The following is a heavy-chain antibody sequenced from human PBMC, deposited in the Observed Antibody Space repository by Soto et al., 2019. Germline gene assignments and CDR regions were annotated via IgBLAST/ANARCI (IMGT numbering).Heavy chain of an antibody. D-gene: IGHD6-13*01. CDR3: AGRRPGIAAAGTFWFDP. CDR1: VGSFSGYY. CDR2: INHSGST. Sequence: PSETLSLTCAVYVGSFSGYYWSWIRQPPGKGLEWIGEINHSGSTNYNPSLKSRVTISVDTSKNQFSLKLSSVTAADTAVYYCAGRRPGIAAAGTFWFDPWGQGTLVTVSS. J-gene: IGHJ5*02. V-gene: IGHV4-34*01.